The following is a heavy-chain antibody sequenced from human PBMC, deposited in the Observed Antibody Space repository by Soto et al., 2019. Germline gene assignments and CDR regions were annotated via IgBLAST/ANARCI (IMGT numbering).Heavy chain of an antibody. V-gene: IGHV3-30-3*01. CDR3: ARERVGAMGAFDI. CDR1: GFTFSSYA. Sequence: GGSQRLSCAASGFTFSSYAMHWVRQAPGKGLEWVALISYDGSDKDYADSVKGRFTISRDNSRNTLFLQMNSLRAEDTAVYYCARERVGAMGAFDIWGQGTMVTVSS. CDR2: ISYDGSDK. D-gene: IGHD1-26*01. J-gene: IGHJ3*02.